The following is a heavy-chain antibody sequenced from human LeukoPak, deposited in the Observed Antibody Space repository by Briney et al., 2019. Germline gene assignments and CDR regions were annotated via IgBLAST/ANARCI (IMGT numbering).Heavy chain of an antibody. CDR1: RYTFTTYG. Sequence: ASVKVSCKASRYTFTTYGINWVRQAPAQGLDWMGFSSTYNGNTHYAQKLQGRVTMTTDTFTSTAYMELRSLRSDDTAVYYCARDIPGADRRWFDPWGQGTLVTVSS. J-gene: IGHJ5*02. V-gene: IGHV1-18*01. D-gene: IGHD6-13*01. CDR3: ARDIPGADRRWFDP. CDR2: SSTYNGNT.